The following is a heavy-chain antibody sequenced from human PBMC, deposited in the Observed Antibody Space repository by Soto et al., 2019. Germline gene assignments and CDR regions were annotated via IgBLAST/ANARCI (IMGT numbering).Heavy chain of an antibody. V-gene: IGHV1-69*01. CDR2: IIPIFGTA. J-gene: IGHJ6*02. D-gene: IGHD3-10*01. Sequence: QVQLVQSGAEVKKPGSSVKVSCKASGGTFSSYAISWVRQAPGQGLEWMGGIIPIFGTANYAQKFQGRVTITAEESTSTAYIELSSLRSEDTAVYYCASGAITMVRGVPTYGMDVWGQGTTVTVSS. CDR3: ASGAITMVRGVPTYGMDV. CDR1: GGTFSSYA.